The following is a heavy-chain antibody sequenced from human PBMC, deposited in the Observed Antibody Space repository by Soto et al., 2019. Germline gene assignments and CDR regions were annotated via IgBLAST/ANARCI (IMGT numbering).Heavy chain of an antibody. CDR3: ARGGSRELELPREGYYYYMDV. D-gene: IGHD1-7*01. V-gene: IGHV4-34*01. CDR1: GGSFSGYY. CDR2: INHSGST. Sequence: QVQLQQWGAGLLKPSETLSLTCAVYGGSFSGYYWSWIRQPPGKGLEWIGEINHSGSTNYNPSLKSRVTISVDTSKNQFSLKLSSVTAADTAVYYCARGGSRELELPREGYYYYMDVWGKGTTVTVSS. J-gene: IGHJ6*03.